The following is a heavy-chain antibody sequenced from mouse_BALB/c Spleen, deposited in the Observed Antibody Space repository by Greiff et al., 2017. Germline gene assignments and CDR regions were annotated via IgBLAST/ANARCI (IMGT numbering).Heavy chain of an antibody. CDR3: AREGAYYGSPLFDY. CDR2: IDPANGNT. Sequence: VQLQQSGAELVKPGASVKLSCTASGFNIKDTYMHWVKQRPEQGLAWIGRIDPANGNTKYDPKFQGKATITADTSSNTAYLQLSSLTSEDTAVYYCAREGAYYGSPLFDYWGQGTTLTVTA. V-gene: IGHV14-3*02. J-gene: IGHJ2*01. D-gene: IGHD1-1*01. CDR1: GFNIKDTY.